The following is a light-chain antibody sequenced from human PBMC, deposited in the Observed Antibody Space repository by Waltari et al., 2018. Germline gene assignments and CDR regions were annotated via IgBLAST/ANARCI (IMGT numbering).Light chain of an antibody. CDR3: CSYAGGSWV. CDR1: SNDLGGHDY. CDR2: DVS. J-gene: IGLJ3*02. Sequence: SALTQPRSVSGSPGQSVTISCTGTSNDLGGHDYFSCYQQHPGTAPKPMFFDVSQRPSGVPDRFSVSKSGNTASLTISGLQPDDEADFYCCSYAGGSWVFGGGTKLTVL. V-gene: IGLV2-11*01.